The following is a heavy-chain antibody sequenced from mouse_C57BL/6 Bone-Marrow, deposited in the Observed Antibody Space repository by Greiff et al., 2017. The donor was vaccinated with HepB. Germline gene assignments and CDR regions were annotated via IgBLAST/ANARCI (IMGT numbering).Heavy chain of an antibody. Sequence: EVKRVESGGGLVKPGGSLKLSCAASGFTLSSYTMSWVRQTPEKRLEWVATISGGGGNTYYPDSVKGRFTISRDNAKNTLYLQMSSLRSEDTALYYCARGEGITTVVATPFAYWGQVTLVTVSA. V-gene: IGHV5-9*01. J-gene: IGHJ3*01. D-gene: IGHD1-1*01. CDR1: GFTLSSYT. CDR2: ISGGGGNT. CDR3: ARGEGITTVVATPFAY.